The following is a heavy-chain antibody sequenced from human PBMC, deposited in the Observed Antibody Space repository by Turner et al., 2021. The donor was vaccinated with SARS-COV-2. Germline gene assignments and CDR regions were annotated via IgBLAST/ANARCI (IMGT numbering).Heavy chain of an antibody. CDR3: ARDDLGVWPPIKDY. Sequence: EVQLVESGGGLVQPGGSLRLSCAASGFTFSRYNSSSSTIYYEDSVNGRFTISRDNAKNSLYLQMNSLRAEDTAVYYCARDDLGVWPPIKDYWGQGTLVTVSS. D-gene: IGHD3-16*01. CDR1: GFTFSRY. J-gene: IGHJ4*02. V-gene: IGHV3-48*01. CDR2: SSSSTI.